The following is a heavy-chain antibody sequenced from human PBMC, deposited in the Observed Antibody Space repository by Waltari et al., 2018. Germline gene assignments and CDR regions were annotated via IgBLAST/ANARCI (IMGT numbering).Heavy chain of an antibody. Sequence: QVQLQESGPGLVKPSETLSLTCAVSGYSISSGYYWGWIRQPPGKGLEWIGSIYHSGSTYYNPSLKSRVTIPVDTSKNQFSLKLSSVTAADTAVYYCARGHSYAVVADYWGQGTLVTVSS. V-gene: IGHV4-38-2*01. J-gene: IGHJ4*02. CDR1: GYSISSGYY. CDR3: ARGHSYAVVADY. CDR2: IYHSGST. D-gene: IGHD2-15*01.